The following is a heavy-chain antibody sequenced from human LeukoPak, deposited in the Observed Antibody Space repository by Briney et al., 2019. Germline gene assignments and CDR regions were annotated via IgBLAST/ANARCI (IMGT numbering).Heavy chain of an antibody. V-gene: IGHV3-30*18. Sequence: GGSLGLSCAASGFTFSSYGMHWVRQAPGKGLEWVAVISYDGSNKYYADSVKGRFTISRDNSKNTLYLQMNSLRAEDTAVYYCAKAHYYGSGILDYWGQGTLVTVSS. CDR1: GFTFSSYG. D-gene: IGHD3-10*01. CDR3: AKAHYYGSGILDY. CDR2: ISYDGSNK. J-gene: IGHJ4*02.